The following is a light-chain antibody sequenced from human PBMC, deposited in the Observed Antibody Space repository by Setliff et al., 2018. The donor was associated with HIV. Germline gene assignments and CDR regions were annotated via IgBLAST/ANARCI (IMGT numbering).Light chain of an antibody. CDR1: SSDVGGYNY. CDR2: DVS. Sequence: QSVLTQPASVSGSPGQSITISCTGTSSDVGGYNYVSWYQQHPGKAPKLMIYDVSNRPSGVSNRFSGSKSGNTASLTISGLQAEDEADYYCSSYAGSNIPYVFGTGTKVTVL. J-gene: IGLJ1*01. V-gene: IGLV2-14*03. CDR3: SSYAGSNIPYV.